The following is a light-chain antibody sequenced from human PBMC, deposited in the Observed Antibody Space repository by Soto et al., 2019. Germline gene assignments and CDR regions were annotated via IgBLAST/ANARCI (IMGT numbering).Light chain of an antibody. CDR3: QSYDSSLSGYV. CDR2: GNS. Sequence: QSVLTQPPSVSAAPGQRVTISCTGSSSNIGAGYDVHWYQQLPGTAPTLPIYGNSNPPSGVRDRFSGYKSGTSASLAITGLQAEDEADYYCQSYDSSLSGYVFGTGTKITVL. J-gene: IGLJ1*01. V-gene: IGLV1-40*01. CDR1: SSNIGAGYD.